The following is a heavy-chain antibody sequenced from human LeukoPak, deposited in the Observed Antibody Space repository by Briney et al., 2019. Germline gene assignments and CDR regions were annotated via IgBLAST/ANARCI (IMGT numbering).Heavy chain of an antibody. D-gene: IGHD5-12*01. V-gene: IGHV1-2*02. Sequence: ASVKVSCKASGYTFTSYAMNWVRQAPGQGLEWMGWINPNSGGTNYAQKFQGRVTMTRDTSISTAYMELSRLRSDDTAVYYCARDLDIVATNYNWFDPWGQGTLVTVSS. CDR1: GYTFTSYA. J-gene: IGHJ5*02. CDR3: ARDLDIVATNYNWFDP. CDR2: INPNSGGT.